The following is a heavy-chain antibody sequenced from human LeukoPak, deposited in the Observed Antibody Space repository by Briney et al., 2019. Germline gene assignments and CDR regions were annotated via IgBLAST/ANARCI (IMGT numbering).Heavy chain of an antibody. V-gene: IGHV4-39*01. CDR3: ASIPGYSSSWNVALDY. CDR1: GGSISSSSYY. CDR2: IYYSGST. D-gene: IGHD6-13*01. J-gene: IGHJ4*02. Sequence: PSETLSLTCAVSGGSISSSSYYWGWIRQPPGKGLEWIGSIYYSGSTYYNPSLKSRVTISVDTSKNQFSLKLSSVTAADTAVYYCASIPGYSSSWNVALDYWGQGTLVTVSS.